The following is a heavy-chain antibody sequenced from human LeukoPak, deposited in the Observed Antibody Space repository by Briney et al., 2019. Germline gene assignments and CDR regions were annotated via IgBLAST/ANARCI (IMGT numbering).Heavy chain of an antibody. CDR1: GFSFNTYA. J-gene: IGHJ1*01. V-gene: IGHV3-23*01. CDR3: AQLVGYCSSGSCYFTY. CDR2: ISNTGGST. Sequence: GGSLRLSCAASGFSFNTYAMSWVRQAPGKGLEWVSAISNTGGSTYYADSVKGRFTISRDKSKNTLSLQMNSLRAEDTAVYYCAQLVGYCSSGSCYFTYWGQGTLVTVSS. D-gene: IGHD2-15*01.